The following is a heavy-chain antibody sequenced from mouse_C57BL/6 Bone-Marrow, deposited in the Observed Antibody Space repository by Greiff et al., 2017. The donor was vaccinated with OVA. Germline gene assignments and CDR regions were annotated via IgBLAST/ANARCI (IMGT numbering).Heavy chain of an antibody. CDR3: ARVVAGFDY. Sequence: DVKLVESEGGLVQPGSSMKLSCTASGFTFSDYYMAWVRQVPEKGLEWVANINYVGSSTYYLDSLKSRFIISRDNAKNTLYLQMSSLKSEDTATYYCARVVAGFDYWGQGTTLTVSS. CDR2: INYVGSST. V-gene: IGHV5-16*01. J-gene: IGHJ2*01. D-gene: IGHD1-1*01. CDR1: GFTFSDYY.